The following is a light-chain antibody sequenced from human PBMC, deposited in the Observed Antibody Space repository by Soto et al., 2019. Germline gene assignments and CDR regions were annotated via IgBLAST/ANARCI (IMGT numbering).Light chain of an antibody. V-gene: IGKV3-15*01. J-gene: IGKJ2*01. CDR1: QSVTKN. CDR2: GAS. CDR3: HQYNNWPPSYT. Sequence: EVVMTQSPATLSLSPGERATLSCRASQSVTKNLAWYQQRPGQAPRLLIYGASTRATGVPARFSGSGSGTEFSLTISSLQSEDFAVYYCHQYNNWPPSYTFGQGTKLEIK.